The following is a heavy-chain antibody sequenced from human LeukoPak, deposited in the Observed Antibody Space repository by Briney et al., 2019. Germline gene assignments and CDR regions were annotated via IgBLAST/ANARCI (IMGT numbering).Heavy chain of an antibody. J-gene: IGHJ3*02. D-gene: IGHD2-15*01. CDR2: IASDGSST. Sequence: PGGSLRLSCAASGFTFSSYWMNWVRQAPGKGLVWVSRIASDGSSTTYADSVKGRFTISRDNSKNTLYLQMNSLRAEDTAVYYCARGGRLDAFDIWGQGTMVTVSS. CDR3: ARGGRLDAFDI. CDR1: GFTFSSYW. V-gene: IGHV3-74*01.